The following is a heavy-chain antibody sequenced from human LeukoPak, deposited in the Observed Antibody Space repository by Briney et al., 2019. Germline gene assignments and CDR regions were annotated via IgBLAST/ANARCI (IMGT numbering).Heavy chain of an antibody. CDR3: ARDGNLRYCSGGSCYVGY. Sequence: SETLSLTCTVSGYSISSGYYWGWIRQPPGKGLEWIGSIYHSGSTYYNPSLKSRVTISVDTSKNQFSLKLSSVTAADTAVYYCARDGNLRYCSGGSCYVGYWGQGTLVTVSS. D-gene: IGHD2-15*01. J-gene: IGHJ4*02. CDR1: GYSISSGYY. V-gene: IGHV4-38-2*02. CDR2: IYHSGST.